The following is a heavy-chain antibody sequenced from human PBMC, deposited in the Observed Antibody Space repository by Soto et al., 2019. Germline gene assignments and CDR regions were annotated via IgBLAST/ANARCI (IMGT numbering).Heavy chain of an antibody. CDR3: ARDSEKYSGSDLGIAY. CDR1: GFTFSSYG. CDR2: IWYDGSNK. D-gene: IGHD5-12*01. V-gene: IGHV3-33*01. Sequence: GGSLRLSCAASGFTFSSYGMHWVRQAPGKGLEWVAVIWYDGSNKYYADSVKGRFTISRDNSKNTLYLQMNSLRAEDTAVYYCARDSEKYSGSDLGIAYWGQGTLVTFPS. J-gene: IGHJ4*02.